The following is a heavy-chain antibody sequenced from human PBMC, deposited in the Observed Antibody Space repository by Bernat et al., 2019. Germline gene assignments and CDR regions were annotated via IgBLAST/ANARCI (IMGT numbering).Heavy chain of an antibody. V-gene: IGHV4-31*03. J-gene: IGHJ4*02. D-gene: IGHD2-2*01. CDR3: ARAAGCVFPGSTSCSEQQLAY. CDR1: GGSISSGGYY. CDR2: IYYSGST. Sequence: QVQLQESGPGLVKPSQTLSLTCTVSGGSISSGGYYWSWIRQHPGKGLEWIGYIYYSGSTYYNPSLKSRVTISVDTAKNQFSLKLGSVTAADTAVYYCARAAGCVFPGSTSCSEQQLAYWGQGTLVTVSS.